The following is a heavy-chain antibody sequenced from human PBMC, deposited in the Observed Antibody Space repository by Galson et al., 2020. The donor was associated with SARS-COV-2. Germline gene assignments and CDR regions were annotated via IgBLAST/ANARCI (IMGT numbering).Heavy chain of an antibody. CDR3: ASPYLAAAEFFGALYL. D-gene: IGHD6-13*01. V-gene: IGHV3-48*03. CDR1: AFTFISYE. Sequence: GGSLRLSCAASAFTFISYEMNWVRQAPGKGLEWISYISDSGTNIYYADSVKGRFTISRDKAKNSLYLQMTSLGAEDTAVYYCASPYLAAAEFFGALYLWGRGTIVTVSA. J-gene: IGHJ3*01. CDR2: ISDSGTNI.